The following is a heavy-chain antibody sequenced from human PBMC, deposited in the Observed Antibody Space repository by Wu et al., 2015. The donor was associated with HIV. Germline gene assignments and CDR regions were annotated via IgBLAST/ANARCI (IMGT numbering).Heavy chain of an antibody. CDR1: GYTFTNSNYG. J-gene: IGHJ3*02. CDR2: ISVKNGNT. V-gene: IGHV1-18*01. CDR3: ARDRIYGLDILSRRAFDI. D-gene: IGHD2-15*01. Sequence: QVQLEQSGAEVKKPGASVKVSCKASGYTFTNSNYGISWVRQAPGQGPEWLGWISVKNGNTNYHQKYQGRVTMTRDISTSTAYMELRSLRSDDTALYFCARDRIYGLDILSRRAFDIWGQGTLVTVSS.